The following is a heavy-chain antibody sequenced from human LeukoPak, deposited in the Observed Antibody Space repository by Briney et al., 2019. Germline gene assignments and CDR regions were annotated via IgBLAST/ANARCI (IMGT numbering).Heavy chain of an antibody. CDR3: ARDPHMTTPYYYYMDV. CDR1: GYAFTSYG. D-gene: IGHD4-11*01. Sequence: GASVKVSCKASGYAFTSYGISWVRQAPGQGLEWMGWISAYNGNTNYAQKLQGRVTMTTGTSTSTAYMELRSLRPDDTAVYYCARDPHMTTPYYYYMDVWGKGTTVTVSS. J-gene: IGHJ6*03. CDR2: ISAYNGNT. V-gene: IGHV1-18*01.